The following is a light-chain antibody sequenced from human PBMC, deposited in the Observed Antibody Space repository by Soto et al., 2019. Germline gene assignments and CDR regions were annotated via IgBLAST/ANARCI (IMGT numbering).Light chain of an antibody. J-gene: IGKJ4*01. CDR1: QSVSNN. V-gene: IGKV3D-15*01. Sequence: IVLKQSPATLFVSPGERAALSCRASQSVSNNLAWYQQKPGQPPRLLIYGASTRATGIPARFSGSGSEAEFALTISTLQSEDFAVYYCQQYSGWPLTFGGGTKVDIK. CDR2: GAS. CDR3: QQYSGWPLT.